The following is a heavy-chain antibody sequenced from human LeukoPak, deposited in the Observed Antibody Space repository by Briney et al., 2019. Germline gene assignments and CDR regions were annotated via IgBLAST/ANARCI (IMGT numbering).Heavy chain of an antibody. CDR1: GGSFSGYY. CDR2: INHSGST. V-gene: IGHV4-34*01. J-gene: IGHJ5*02. D-gene: IGHD6-6*01. Sequence: SETLSLTCAVYGGSFSGYYWSWIRQPPGKGLEWIGEINHSGSTNYNPSLKSRVTISVDTSKNQSSLKLSSVTAADTAVYYCARQSYSSSSGPWFDPWGQGTLVTVSS. CDR3: ARQSYSSSSGPWFDP.